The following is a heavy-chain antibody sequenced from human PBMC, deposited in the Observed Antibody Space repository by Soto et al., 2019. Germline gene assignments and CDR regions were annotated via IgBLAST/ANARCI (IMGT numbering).Heavy chain of an antibody. Sequence: ASVKVSCKASGYSFTSYAIHWVRQAPGQGLEWMGWINTDNGKTKYSQKFQGRVIITRDTSASAAYMQLSSLRSEDTAVYYCARVDGTYWGQ. CDR1: GYSFTSYA. CDR3: ARVDGTY. V-gene: IGHV1-3*04. CDR2: INTDNGKT. J-gene: IGHJ4*01. D-gene: IGHD1-26*01.